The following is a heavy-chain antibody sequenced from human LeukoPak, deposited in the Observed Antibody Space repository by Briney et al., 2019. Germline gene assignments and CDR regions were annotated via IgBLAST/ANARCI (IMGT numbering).Heavy chain of an antibody. CDR1: GGSISSSSYY. V-gene: IGHV4-39*07. CDR2: IYYSGST. J-gene: IGHJ4*02. CDR3: ARVGMGTQDFDY. Sequence: SETLSLTCTVSGGSISSSSYYWGWIRQPPGKGLEWIGSIYYSGSTYYNPSLKSRVTISVDTSKNQFSLKLSSVTAADTAVYYCARVGMGTQDFDYWGQGTLVTVSS. D-gene: IGHD7-27*01.